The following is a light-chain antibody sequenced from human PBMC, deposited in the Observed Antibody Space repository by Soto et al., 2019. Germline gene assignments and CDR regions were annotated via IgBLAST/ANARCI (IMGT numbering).Light chain of an antibody. J-gene: IGKJ1*01. Sequence: IVLTQSPGTLSLSPRKSATLSCRDSRSLDSGQLAWYQQKVGRAPRLXXHDAFMRANGIPDSFSGSGSGTDLTLTIARLEPEDFAVYDCQQYGSSTISTFGQGTKVDIK. CDR2: DAF. V-gene: IGKV3-20*01. CDR1: RSLDSGQ. CDR3: QQYGSSTIST.